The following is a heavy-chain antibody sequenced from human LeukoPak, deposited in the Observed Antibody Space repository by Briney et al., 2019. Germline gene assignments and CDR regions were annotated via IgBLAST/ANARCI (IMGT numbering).Heavy chain of an antibody. CDR2: IIPIFGTT. CDR3: ARGPFDYGGNNYYYYMDV. D-gene: IGHD4-23*01. CDR1: GGTFSSYA. Sequence: SVKVSCKASGGTFSSYAISWVRQAPGQGLEWMGGIIPIFGTTNYAQKFQGRVTITADESTTTAYMELSSLRSEDTAVYYCARGPFDYGGNNYYYYMDVWGKGTTVTISS. J-gene: IGHJ6*03. V-gene: IGHV1-69*13.